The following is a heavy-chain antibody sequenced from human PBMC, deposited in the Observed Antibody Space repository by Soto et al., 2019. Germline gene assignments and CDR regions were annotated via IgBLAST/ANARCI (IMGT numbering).Heavy chain of an antibody. D-gene: IGHD6-13*01. CDR3: ARGVYYAGRRWSDS. CDR2: IRSSGRSI. V-gene: IGHV3-48*03. Sequence: LCCASCVCTGSIYERNFFYQVPGKALQWVSYIRSSGRSIYADSVKGRFTISRDKAKNLLYLQMNSVRAEDTAVYYRARGVYYAGRRWSDSLGQGAPVTVSS. J-gene: IGHJ4*02. CDR1: VCTGSIYE.